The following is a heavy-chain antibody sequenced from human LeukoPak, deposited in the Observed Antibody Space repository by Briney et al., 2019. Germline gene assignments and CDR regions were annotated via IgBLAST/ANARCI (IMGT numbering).Heavy chain of an antibody. Sequence: GGSLRLSCAASGFTFSSYAMHWVRQAPGKGLEYVSAISSNGGSTYYANSVKGRFTISRDNSKNTLYLQMNSLRAEDTAVYYCAKGVLNRYYYDSSGYYPLRYWGQGTLVTVSS. CDR2: ISSNGGST. D-gene: IGHD3-22*01. CDR3: AKGVLNRYYYDSSGYYPLRY. J-gene: IGHJ4*02. V-gene: IGHV3-64*01. CDR1: GFTFSSYA.